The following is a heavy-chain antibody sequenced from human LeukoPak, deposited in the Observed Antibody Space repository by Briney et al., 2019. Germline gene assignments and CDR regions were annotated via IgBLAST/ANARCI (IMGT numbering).Heavy chain of an antibody. CDR3: ARGVDYYGV. V-gene: IGHV4-34*01. Sequence: SETLSLTCAVYGESFSGYYWSWIRQPPGKGLEWIGEINHSGSTNYNPSLTSRVTISVDTSKNQFSLKLSSVTAADTAVYYCARGVDYYGVWGQGTLVTVSS. J-gene: IGHJ4*02. D-gene: IGHD3-10*01. CDR2: INHSGST. CDR1: GESFSGYY.